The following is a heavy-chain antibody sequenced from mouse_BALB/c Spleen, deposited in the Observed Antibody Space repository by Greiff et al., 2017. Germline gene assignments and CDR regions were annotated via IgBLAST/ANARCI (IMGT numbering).Heavy chain of an antibody. CDR2: IYPGDGST. D-gene: IGHD1-1*01. CDR1: GYTFTSYY. V-gene: IGHV1S56*01. CDR3: ARGGGSSSRAMDY. Sequence: QVQLKQSGPELVKPGASVKMSCKASGYTFTSYYIHWVKQRPGQGLEWIGWIYPGDGSTKYNEKFKGKTTLTADKSSSTAYMLLSSLTSEDSAIYFCARGGGSSSRAMDYWGQGTSVTVSS. J-gene: IGHJ4*01.